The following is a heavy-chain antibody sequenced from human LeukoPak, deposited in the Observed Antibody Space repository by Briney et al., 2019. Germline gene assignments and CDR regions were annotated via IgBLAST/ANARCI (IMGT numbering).Heavy chain of an antibody. CDR1: GFPFNNYA. CDR3: ATGAVPWYFGY. Sequence: PGGSLRLSCAASGFPFNNYAMNWVRQAPGQGLEWVSTISGSGGSTYYADSVKGRFTISRDNSKNTLCLQTNSLRAEDTAVYYCATGAVPWYFGYWGQGTLVTVSS. J-gene: IGHJ4*02. V-gene: IGHV3-23*01. D-gene: IGHD6-19*01. CDR2: ISGSGGST.